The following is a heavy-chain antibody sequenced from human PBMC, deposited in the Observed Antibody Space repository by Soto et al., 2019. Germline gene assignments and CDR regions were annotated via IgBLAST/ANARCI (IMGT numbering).Heavy chain of an antibody. D-gene: IGHD2-15*01. Sequence: QVQLVQSGAEVKKPGSSVKVSCKAPGGTFSTYAISWVRQAPGQGLEWMGGVIPIFGTPKYAQKVQGRVTITAEESTSTGYMELRSLRSEDTAVYYCARSQGGSSSLDIYYYYYYGMDVWGQGTTVTVTS. CDR2: VIPIFGTP. J-gene: IGHJ6*02. CDR1: GGTFSTYA. V-gene: IGHV1-69*01. CDR3: ARSQGGSSSLDIYYYYYYGMDV.